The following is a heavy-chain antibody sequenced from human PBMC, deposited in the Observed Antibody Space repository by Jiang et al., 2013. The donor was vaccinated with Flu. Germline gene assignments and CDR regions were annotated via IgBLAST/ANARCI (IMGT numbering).Heavy chain of an antibody. Sequence: GGGLVQPGGSLRLSCAASGFTFSSYAMSWVRQAPGKGLEWVSAISGSGGSTYYADSVKGRFTISRDNSKNTLYLQMNSLRAEDTAVYYCAKTSGGLENYVWGSYRYGAYWGQGTLVTVSS. J-gene: IGHJ4*02. D-gene: IGHD3-16*02. CDR1: GFTFSSYA. CDR3: AKTSGGLENYVWGSYRYGAY. CDR2: ISGSGGST. V-gene: IGHV3-23*01.